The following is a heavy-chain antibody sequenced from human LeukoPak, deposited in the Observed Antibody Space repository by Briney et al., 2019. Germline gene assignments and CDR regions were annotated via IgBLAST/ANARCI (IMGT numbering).Heavy chain of an antibody. CDR1: GITLSNYG. J-gene: IGHJ4*02. V-gene: IGHV3-23*01. Sequence: GGSLRLSCAVSGITLSNYGMSWVRQAPGKGLEWVAGISDSGGATNYADSVKGRFTISRDNRKNTLYLQMNSLRAEDTAVYFCAKRGVVIRVILVGFHKQAYYFDSWGQGALVTVSS. D-gene: IGHD3-22*01. CDR2: ISDSGGAT. CDR3: AKRGVVIRVILVGFHKQAYYFDS.